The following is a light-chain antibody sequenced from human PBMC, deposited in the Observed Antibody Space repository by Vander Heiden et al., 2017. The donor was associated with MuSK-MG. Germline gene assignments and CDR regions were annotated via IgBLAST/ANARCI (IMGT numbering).Light chain of an antibody. CDR2: AAS. CDR3: QQSYSTPRFT. Sequence: EIQMTQSPSSLSASVGDRVTITCRASQSISSYLNWYQQKPGKAPKLLIYAASSLQSGVPSRFSGGGSGTDFTLTISSLQPEDFATYYCQQSYSTPRFTFGPGTKVDIK. CDR1: QSISSY. V-gene: IGKV1-39*01. J-gene: IGKJ3*01.